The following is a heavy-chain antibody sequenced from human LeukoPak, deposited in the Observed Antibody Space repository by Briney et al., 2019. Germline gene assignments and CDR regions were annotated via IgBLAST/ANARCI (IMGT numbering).Heavy chain of an antibody. J-gene: IGHJ4*02. D-gene: IGHD6-13*01. V-gene: IGHV4-4*02. Sequence: TSETLSLTCAVSGGSISSSNWWSWVRQPPGKGLEWIGEIYHSGSTNYNPSLKSRVTISVDKSKNQFSLKLSSVTAADTAIYYCARSGIHSSNWRNFDFWGQGTLVTVSS. CDR1: GGSISSSNW. CDR3: ARSGIHSSNWRNFDF. CDR2: IYHSGST.